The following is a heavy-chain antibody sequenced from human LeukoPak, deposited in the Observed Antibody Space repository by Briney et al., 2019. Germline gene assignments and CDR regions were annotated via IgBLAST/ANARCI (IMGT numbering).Heavy chain of an antibody. CDR2: ISAYNGNT. CDR3: AKDAPNYVFWSGGSYMDV. Sequence: ASVKVSRKASGYTFTSYGISWVRQAPGQGLEWMGWISAYNGNTNYAQKLQGRVTMTTDTSTSTAYMELRSLRSDDTAVYYCAKDAPNYVFWSGGSYMDVWGKGTTVTVSS. D-gene: IGHD3-3*01. J-gene: IGHJ6*03. CDR1: GYTFTSYG. V-gene: IGHV1-18*01.